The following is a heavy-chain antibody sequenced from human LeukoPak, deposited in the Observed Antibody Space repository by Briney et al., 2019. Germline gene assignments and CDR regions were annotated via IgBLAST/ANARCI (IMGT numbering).Heavy chain of an antibody. CDR3: ARTPDNRDYGAAFDW. Sequence: SETLSLTCAVSGYSITSGFFWGWIRQPPGKGLEWIGSIYHSGTTYYNPSLKSRVTISVDTAKNQFSLRLNSVTAADTAVYYCARTPDNRDYGAAFDWWGQGTLVIVSS. V-gene: IGHV4-38-2*01. CDR2: IYHSGTT. CDR1: GYSITSGFF. J-gene: IGHJ4*02. D-gene: IGHD4-17*01.